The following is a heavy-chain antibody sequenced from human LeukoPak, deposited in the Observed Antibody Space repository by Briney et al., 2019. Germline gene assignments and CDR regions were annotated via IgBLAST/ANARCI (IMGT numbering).Heavy chain of an antibody. J-gene: IGHJ3*02. V-gene: IGHV3-21*01. CDR2: ISSSSSYI. D-gene: IGHD6-19*01. Sequence: GGSLRLSCAASGFTFSSYSMNWVRQAPGKGLEWVSSISSSSSYIYYADSVKGRFTISRDNAKNSLYLQMNSLRAEDTAVYYCAYSSGWYDDAFDIWGQGTMVTVSS. CDR3: AYSSGWYDDAFDI. CDR1: GFTFSSYS.